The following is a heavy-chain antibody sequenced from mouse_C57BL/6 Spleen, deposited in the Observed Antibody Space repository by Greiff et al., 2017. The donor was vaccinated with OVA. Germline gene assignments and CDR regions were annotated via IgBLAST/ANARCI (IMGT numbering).Heavy chain of an antibody. J-gene: IGHJ4*01. D-gene: IGHD1-1*01. Sequence: EVKLQESGPGLVKPSQSLSLTCSVTGYSITSGYYWNWIRQFPGNKLEWMGYISYDGSNNYNPSLKNRISITRDTSKNQFFLKLNSVTTEDTATYNCARDEPYYYGSNYAMGYWGQGTTVTVSS. CDR3: ARDEPYYYGSNYAMGY. CDR2: ISYDGSN. V-gene: IGHV3-6*01. CDR1: GYSITSGYY.